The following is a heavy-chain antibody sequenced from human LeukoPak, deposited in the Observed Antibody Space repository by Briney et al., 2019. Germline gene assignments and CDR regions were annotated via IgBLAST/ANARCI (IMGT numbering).Heavy chain of an antibody. Sequence: PSDTLSLTCTVSGGSISSGGYHWGWIRQHPGKGLGWIGHIYYSGSTYYNPSLKSRVTISVDTSKNQFSLKLRSVTAADTVVYYCARSRSGHNGDVDYWGQGTLVTVSS. CDR2: IYYSGST. V-gene: IGHV4-31*03. D-gene: IGHD3-3*01. CDR3: ARSRSGHNGDVDY. CDR1: GGSISSGGYH. J-gene: IGHJ4*02.